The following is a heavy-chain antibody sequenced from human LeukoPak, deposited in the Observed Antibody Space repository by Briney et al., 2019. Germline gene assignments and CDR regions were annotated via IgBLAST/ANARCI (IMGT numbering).Heavy chain of an antibody. J-gene: IGHJ4*02. CDR3: ARSVVGVATITD. Sequence: PGGSLTLSCAASGFTFSSYAMGWVRQAPGKGLEWVSASSVSGGTKQHADSVKGRFTISRDNSKNTPHLQMNSLRGEEPAVYYWARSVVGVATITDLGQGTLVTVSS. V-gene: IGHV3-23*01. D-gene: IGHD5-12*01. CDR2: SSVSGGTK. CDR1: GFTFSSYA.